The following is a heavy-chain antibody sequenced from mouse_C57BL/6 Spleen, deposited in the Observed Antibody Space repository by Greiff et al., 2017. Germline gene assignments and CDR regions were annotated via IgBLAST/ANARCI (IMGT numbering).Heavy chain of an antibody. CDR1: GYTFTSYL. D-gene: IGHD1-1*02. CDR2: IYPGSGST. J-gene: IGHJ2*01. Sequence: QVQLKQPGAELVKPGASVKMSCTASGYTFTSYLITWVKQRPGQGLEWIGDIYPGSGSTNYNEKFKSKATLTVDTSSSTAYMQLSSLTSEDSAVYYCAREGGPFDYWGQGTTLTVSS. V-gene: IGHV1-55*01. CDR3: AREGGPFDY.